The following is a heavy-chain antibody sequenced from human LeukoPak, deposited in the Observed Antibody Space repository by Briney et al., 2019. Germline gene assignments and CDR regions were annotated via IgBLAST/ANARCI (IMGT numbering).Heavy chain of an antibody. Sequence: SSETLSLTCAVYGGSFSGYYWSWIRQPPGKGLEWIGEINHSGSTNYNPSLKSRVTISVDTSKNQFSLKLSSVTAADTAVYYCARGRSGNYLRYFDYWGQGTLVTVSS. D-gene: IGHD1-26*01. CDR2: INHSGST. CDR1: GGSFSGYY. V-gene: IGHV4-34*01. CDR3: ARGRSGNYLRYFDY. J-gene: IGHJ4*02.